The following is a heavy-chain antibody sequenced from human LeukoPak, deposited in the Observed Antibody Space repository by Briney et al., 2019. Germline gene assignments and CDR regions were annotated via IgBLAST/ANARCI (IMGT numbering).Heavy chain of an antibody. CDR1: GFTFSSYG. D-gene: IGHD3-10*01. CDR3: AKDTSESYYYYMDV. J-gene: IGHJ6*03. V-gene: IGHV3-30*02. CDR2: IRYDGSNK. Sequence: GGSLRLSCAASGFTFSSYGMHWVRQAPGKGLEWVAFIRYDGSNKYYADSVKGRFTISRDNSKNTLYLQMNSLRAEDTAVYYCAKDTSESYYYYMDVWGKGATVTVSS.